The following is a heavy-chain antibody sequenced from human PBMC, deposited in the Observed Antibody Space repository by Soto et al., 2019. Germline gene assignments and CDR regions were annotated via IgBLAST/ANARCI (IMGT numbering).Heavy chain of an antibody. V-gene: IGHV3-48*02. D-gene: IGHD6-13*01. CDR2: MTSSGTTV. J-gene: IGHJ4*02. CDR1: GFTFSSYS. CDR3: ASGRSNWAYYFDF. Sequence: EVHLVESGGGLVQPGGSLRLSCAASGFTFSSYSLNWVRQAPGKGLEWVSYMTSSGTTVYYGDSVRGRFTISRDNAKNSLYLQMDSLRDDDTAVYYCASGRSNWAYYFDFWGQGTLVTVSS.